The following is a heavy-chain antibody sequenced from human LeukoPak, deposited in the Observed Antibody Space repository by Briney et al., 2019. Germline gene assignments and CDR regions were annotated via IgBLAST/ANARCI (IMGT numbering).Heavy chain of an antibody. Sequence: GGSLRLSCAASGFTVSSTYMSWVSQAPGKGLEWVSVIYKDGKIYYIDSVKGRFTISRDTSKNTLYLQMNSLRVEDTAVYYCASRHCSGGDCYFAGADPFDHWGQGTLVTVSS. CDR2: IYKDGKI. D-gene: IGHD2-21*01. J-gene: IGHJ4*02. CDR3: ASRHCSGGDCYFAGADPFDH. V-gene: IGHV3-53*01. CDR1: GFTVSSTY.